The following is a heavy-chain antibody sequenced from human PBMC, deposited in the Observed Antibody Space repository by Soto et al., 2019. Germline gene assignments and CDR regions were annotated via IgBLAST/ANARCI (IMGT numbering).Heavy chain of an antibody. Sequence: ASVKVSCKASGYTFTSYGISWVRQAPGQGLEWMGWISAYNGNTNYAQKLQGRVTMTTDTSTSQAYMELRSLRSDDTAVYYCAREGPSFALAEYFQHWGQGTLVTVSS. CDR1: GYTFTSYG. CDR2: ISAYNGNT. V-gene: IGHV1-18*01. CDR3: AREGPSFALAEYFQH. J-gene: IGHJ1*01. D-gene: IGHD3-10*01.